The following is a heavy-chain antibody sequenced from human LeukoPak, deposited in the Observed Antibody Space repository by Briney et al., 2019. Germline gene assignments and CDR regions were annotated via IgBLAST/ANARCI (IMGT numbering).Heavy chain of an antibody. V-gene: IGHV4-59*08. CDR1: GGSISNSY. D-gene: IGHD6-13*01. J-gene: IGHJ4*02. CDR3: ARHSSSWSHLDY. CDR2: IYYSGST. Sequence: SETLSLTCAVSGGSISNSYLSWIRQPPGKGLEWIGYIYYSGSTNYNPSLKSRVTISVDTSKNQFSLKLSSVTAADTAVYYCARHSSSWSHLDYWGQGTLVTVSS.